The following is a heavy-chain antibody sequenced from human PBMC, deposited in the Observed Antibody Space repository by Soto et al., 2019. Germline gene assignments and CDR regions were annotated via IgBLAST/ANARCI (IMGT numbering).Heavy chain of an antibody. D-gene: IGHD6-13*01. V-gene: IGHV1-46*03. CDR1: AYTFTSYY. CDR2: INPSRGGT. Sequence: QVQLVQSGAEVKKPGASVRVSCKASAYTFTSYYVHWVRQAPGQGPEWMGMINPSRGGTDYAQKFQGRVTMTCDTSTTTVYMELSSLRSEDTAIYYCTRSIITTAGTDAFDPWGQGTLVTVSS. J-gene: IGHJ3*01. CDR3: TRSIITTAGTDAFDP.